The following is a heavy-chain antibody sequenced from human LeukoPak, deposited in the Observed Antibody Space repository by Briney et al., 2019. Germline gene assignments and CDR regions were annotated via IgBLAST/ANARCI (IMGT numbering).Heavy chain of an antibody. CDR3: AREKVLAVAGTNYYYGMDV. V-gene: IGHV3-13*01. CDR1: GFTVSGYD. J-gene: IGHJ6*02. D-gene: IGHD6-19*01. CDR2: FGTAGDT. Sequence: GGSLRLSCAASGFTVSGYDMHWVRQATGKGLEWVSTFGTAGDTYYSDSVKGRFTISRENAKNSLYLQMNSLRGGDTAVYYCAREKVLAVAGTNYYYGMDVWGQGTTVTVS.